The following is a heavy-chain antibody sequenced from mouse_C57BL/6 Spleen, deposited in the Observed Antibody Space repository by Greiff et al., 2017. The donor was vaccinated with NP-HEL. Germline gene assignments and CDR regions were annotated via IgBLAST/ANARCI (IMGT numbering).Heavy chain of an antibody. J-gene: IGHJ1*03. V-gene: IGHV1-52*01. CDR1: GYTFTSYW. CDR2: IDPSDSET. Sequence: QVQLQQPGAELVRPGSSVKLSCKASGYTFTSYWMHWVKQRPIQGLEWIGNIDPSDSETHYNQKFKDKATLTVDKSSSTAYMQLSSLTSEDSAVYYCARSPITTVVATYYWYFDVWGTGTTVTVSS. CDR3: ARSPITTVVATYYWYFDV. D-gene: IGHD1-1*01.